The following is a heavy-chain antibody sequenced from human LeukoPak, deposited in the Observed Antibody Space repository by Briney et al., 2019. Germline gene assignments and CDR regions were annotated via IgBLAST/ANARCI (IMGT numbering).Heavy chain of an antibody. Sequence: GGSLRLXXXAXXFTFSSYAMAWVRQAPGKGLEWVSAISGDGGSTYYADSVKGRFTISRDNSKNTLYLQMNSLRAEDTAVYYCAKSGRGYSYGNFDYWGQGTLVTVSS. CDR1: XFTFSSYA. D-gene: IGHD5-18*01. V-gene: IGHV3-23*01. CDR3: AKSGRGYSYGNFDY. CDR2: ISGDGGST. J-gene: IGHJ4*02.